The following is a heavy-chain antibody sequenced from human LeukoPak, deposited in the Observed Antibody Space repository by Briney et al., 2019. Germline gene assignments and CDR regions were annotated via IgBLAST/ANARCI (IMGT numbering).Heavy chain of an antibody. CDR3: ARDHITMTMPI. CDR1: GGSISSSSYY. J-gene: IGHJ3*02. D-gene: IGHD3-22*01. V-gene: IGHV4-39*07. CDR2: IYYSGST. Sequence: SETLSLTCTVSGGSISSSSYYWGWIRQPPGKGLEWIGSIYYSGSTYYNPSLKSRVTISVDTSKNQFSLKLSSVTAADTAVYYCARDHITMTMPIWGQGTMVTVSS.